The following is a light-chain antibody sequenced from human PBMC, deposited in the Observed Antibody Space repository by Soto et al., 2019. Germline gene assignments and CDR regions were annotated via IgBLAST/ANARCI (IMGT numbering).Light chain of an antibody. CDR2: RNN. CDR3: TVSDDSLRGRL. J-gene: IGLJ2*01. Sequence: QSVLTQPPSASGTPGQRVTISCSGTSSSIESNYVYWYQQLPGTAPRLLIYRNNQRPSGVPDRFSGSKSGTSASLAISALRSDDEADYYCTVSDDSLRGRLFGGGTKLTVL. V-gene: IGLV1-47*01. CDR1: SSSIESNY.